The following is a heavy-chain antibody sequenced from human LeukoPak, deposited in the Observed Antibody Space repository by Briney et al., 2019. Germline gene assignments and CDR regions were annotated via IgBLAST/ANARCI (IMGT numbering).Heavy chain of an antibody. CDR3: ARKRLSADSFDI. CDR1: GDSVSSNSAA. Sequence: SQTLSLTCAISGDSVSSNSAAWNWIRQSPSRGLEWLGRTYYRSKWYNDYTVSVKSRITFNPDTSKNQFSLHLNSVTPEDTAVYYCARKRLSADSFDIWGQGTLVTVSS. J-gene: IGHJ3*02. V-gene: IGHV6-1*01. D-gene: IGHD4/OR15-4a*01. CDR2: TYYRSKWYN.